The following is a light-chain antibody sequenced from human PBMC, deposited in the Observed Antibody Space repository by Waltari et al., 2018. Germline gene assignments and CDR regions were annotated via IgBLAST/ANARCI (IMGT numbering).Light chain of an antibody. CDR2: KAS. CDR3: QQYNSYPDT. J-gene: IGKJ2*01. CDR1: QRITIW. V-gene: IGKV1-5*03. Sequence: DIQMTQSPSTLSASIGDRVTITCRASQRITIWLAWSQQKPGKDTTLLIYKASTLEGGVAARFSGSGSGTECTSTISSLQPDEFATYHCQQYNSYPDTFGQGTKLEIK.